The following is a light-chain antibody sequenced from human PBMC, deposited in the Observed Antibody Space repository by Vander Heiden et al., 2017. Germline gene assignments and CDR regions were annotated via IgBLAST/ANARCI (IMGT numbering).Light chain of an antibody. Sequence: EIVMMQSPATVSVSPGERATLSCRASQSVSDNLAWYQQKPGQAPRLLIYGASVRATDIPARFSGSGSGTEFTLTISSLQSEDFAVYYCQQYNNWPPYTFGQGTKLEIK. V-gene: IGKV3-15*01. CDR3: QQYNNWPPYT. J-gene: IGKJ2*01. CDR1: QSVSDN. CDR2: GAS.